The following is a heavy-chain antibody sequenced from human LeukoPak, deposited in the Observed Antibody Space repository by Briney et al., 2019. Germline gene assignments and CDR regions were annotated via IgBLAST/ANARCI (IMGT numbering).Heavy chain of an antibody. CDR1: GFTFSSYA. CDR3: AKTQEMGARSPNDY. D-gene: IGHD1-26*01. V-gene: IGHV3-23*01. CDR2: ISGSGGST. J-gene: IGHJ4*02. Sequence: GGSLRLSCAASGFTFSSYAMSWVRQAPGKGLEWVSAISGSGGSTYYADSVKGRFTIPRDNSKNTLYLQMNSLRAEDTAVYYCAKTQEMGARSPNDYWGQGTLVTVSS.